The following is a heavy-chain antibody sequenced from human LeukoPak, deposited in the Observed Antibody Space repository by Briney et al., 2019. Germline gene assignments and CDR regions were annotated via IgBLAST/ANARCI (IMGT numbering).Heavy chain of an antibody. Sequence: APVTVSCMASGYTFNSYYIHWVRQAPGQRLEWMGNVNPNGGSTDYAQKLQGRVTITTDTSTSTAYMELRSLRSDDTAVYYCARNSYTYYYYYMDVWGKGTTVTVSS. D-gene: IGHD5-18*01. CDR2: VNPNGGST. CDR1: GYTFNSYY. V-gene: IGHV1-46*02. J-gene: IGHJ6*03. CDR3: ARNSYTYYYYYMDV.